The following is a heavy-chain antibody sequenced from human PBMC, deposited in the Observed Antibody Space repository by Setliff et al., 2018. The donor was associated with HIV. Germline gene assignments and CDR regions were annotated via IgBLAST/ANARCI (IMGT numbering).Heavy chain of an antibody. CDR2: IHPNSGGT. CDR3: ARDHCSSSGCYEYSYYGMDV. V-gene: IGHV1-2*02. CDR1: VYTFTGYY. D-gene: IGHD2-2*01. J-gene: IGHJ6*02. Sequence: ASVKVFCKASVYTFTGYYMHWVRQAPGQGLEWMGWIHPNSGGTTYAQKFQGRVTMTRDTSISTAYMEVSRLRSDDTAVYYCARDHCSSSGCYEYSYYGMDVWGQGTTVTVSS.